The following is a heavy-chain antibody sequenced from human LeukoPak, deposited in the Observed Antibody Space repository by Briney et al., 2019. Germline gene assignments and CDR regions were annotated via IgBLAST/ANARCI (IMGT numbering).Heavy chain of an antibody. CDR3: ARLREGMIVGIFDY. Sequence: ASVKVSCKASGYTFTSYGISWVRQAPGQGLEWMGWISAYNGNTNYAQKLQGRVTMTTDTSTSTAYMELRSLRSDDTAVYYCARLREGMIVGIFDYWGQGTLVTVSS. D-gene: IGHD3-22*01. CDR2: ISAYNGNT. CDR1: GYTFTSYG. J-gene: IGHJ4*02. V-gene: IGHV1-18*01.